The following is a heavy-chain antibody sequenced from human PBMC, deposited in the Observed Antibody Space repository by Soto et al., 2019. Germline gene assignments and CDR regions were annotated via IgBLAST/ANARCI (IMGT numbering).Heavy chain of an antibody. J-gene: IGHJ6*02. D-gene: IGHD6-13*01. CDR1: GYTFTGYC. V-gene: IGHV1-2*04. Sequence: QVQLVQSGAEVKKPGASVKVSCKASGYTFTGYCMHWVRQAPGQGLEWMGWINPNSGGTNYAQNLQGWVTMTRDTSISTAYMVLSRLRSDDTAVYYCARGIAAAAARGMDVWGQGTTVTVSS. CDR3: ARGIAAAAARGMDV. CDR2: INPNSGGT.